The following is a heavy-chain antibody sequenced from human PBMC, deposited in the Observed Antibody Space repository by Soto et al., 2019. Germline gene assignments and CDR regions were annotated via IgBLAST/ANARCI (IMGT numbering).Heavy chain of an antibody. Sequence: SETLSLTCTVSGGSISTVGYSWSWIRQHPGKGLEWIGYIYYSGSTYYNPSLKSRVTISVDTSKNQFSLKLSSVTAADTAVYYCARDFNCSSTSCERGWFDPWGQGTLVTVSS. CDR1: GGSISTVGYS. CDR3: ARDFNCSSTSCERGWFDP. J-gene: IGHJ5*02. V-gene: IGHV4-31*03. D-gene: IGHD2-2*01. CDR2: IYYSGST.